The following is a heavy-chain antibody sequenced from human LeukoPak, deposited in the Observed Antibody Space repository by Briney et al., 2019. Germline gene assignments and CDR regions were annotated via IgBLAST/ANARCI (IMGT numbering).Heavy chain of an antibody. J-gene: IGHJ4*02. CDR2: IYYSGST. CDR1: GGSISSGDYY. D-gene: IGHD4-17*01. V-gene: IGHV4-30-4*01. Sequence: SETLSLTCTVSGGSISSGDYYLSWIRQPPGKGLEWIGYIYYSGSTYYNPSPKSRVTISVDTSKNQFSLKLSSVTAADTAVYYCASYGDYFDYWGQGTLVTVSS. CDR3: ASYGDYFDY.